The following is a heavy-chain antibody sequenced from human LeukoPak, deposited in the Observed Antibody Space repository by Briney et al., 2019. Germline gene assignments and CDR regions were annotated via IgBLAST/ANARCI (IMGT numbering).Heavy chain of an antibody. CDR1: GGSISSSSYY. Sequence: SETLSLTCTVSGGSISSSSYYWGWIRQPPGKGLEWIGSIYYSGSTYYNPSLKSRVTISVDTSKNQFSLKLSSVTAADTAVYYCATFPCSSTSCYIDYWGQGTPVTVSS. CDR3: ATFPCSSTSCYIDY. V-gene: IGHV4-39*01. CDR2: IYYSGST. D-gene: IGHD2-2*02. J-gene: IGHJ4*02.